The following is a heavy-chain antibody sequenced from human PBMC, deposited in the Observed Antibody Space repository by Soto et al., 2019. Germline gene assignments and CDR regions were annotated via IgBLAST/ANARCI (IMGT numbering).Heavy chain of an antibody. Sequence: TGGSLRLSCAASGFTFSSYAMHWVRQAPGKGLEWVAVIPYDGSNKYYADSVKGRFTISRDNSKNTLYLQMNSLRAEDTAVYYCARDLDYWGQGTLVTVSP. CDR2: IPYDGSNK. CDR1: GFTFSSYA. J-gene: IGHJ4*02. V-gene: IGHV3-30-3*01. CDR3: ARDLDY.